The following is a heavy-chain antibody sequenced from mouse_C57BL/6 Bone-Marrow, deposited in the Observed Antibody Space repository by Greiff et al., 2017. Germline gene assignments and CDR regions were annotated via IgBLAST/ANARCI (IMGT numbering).Heavy chain of an antibody. D-gene: IGHD2-5*01. J-gene: IGHJ2*01. Sequence: VQLQQSGAELARPGASVKLSCKASGYTFTSYGISWVKQRTGQGLEWIGEIYPRSGNTYYNEKFKGKDTLTAAKSSSTAYMELRSLTFEDSAVYCCGTYYSNVVDYWGQGTTLTVSS. CDR1: GYTFTSYG. CDR3: GTYYSNVVDY. CDR2: IYPRSGNT. V-gene: IGHV1-81*01.